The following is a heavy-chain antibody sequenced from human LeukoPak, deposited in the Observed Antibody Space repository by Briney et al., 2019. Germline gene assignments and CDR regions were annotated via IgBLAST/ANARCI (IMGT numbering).Heavy chain of an antibody. CDR3: ARDQRGYYYGSGTNYYYYYGMDV. CDR2: IYHSGST. Sequence: SETLSLTCTVSGYSISSGYYWGWIRQPPGKGLEWIGSIYHSGSTYYNPSLKSRVTISVDTSKNQFSLKLSSVTAADTAVYYCARDQRGYYYGSGTNYYYYYGMDVWGQGTTVTVPS. J-gene: IGHJ6*02. V-gene: IGHV4-38-2*02. D-gene: IGHD3-10*01. CDR1: GYSISSGYY.